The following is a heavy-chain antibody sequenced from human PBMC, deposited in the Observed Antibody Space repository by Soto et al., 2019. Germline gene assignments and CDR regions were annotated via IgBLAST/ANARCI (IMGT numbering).Heavy chain of an antibody. CDR3: AREVVVPAAMAYYYYYMDV. CDR2: IIPILGIA. V-gene: IGHV1-69*02. Sequence: ASVKVSCKASGGTFSSYTISWVRQAPGQGLEWMGRIIPILGIANYAQKFQGRVTITADKSTSTAYMELSSLRSEDTAVYYCAREVVVPAAMAYYYYYMDVWGKGTTVTVSS. D-gene: IGHD2-2*01. J-gene: IGHJ6*03. CDR1: GGTFSSYT.